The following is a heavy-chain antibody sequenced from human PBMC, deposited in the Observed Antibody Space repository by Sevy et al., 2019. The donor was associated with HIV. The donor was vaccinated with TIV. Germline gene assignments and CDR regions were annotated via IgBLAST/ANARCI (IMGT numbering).Heavy chain of an antibody. CDR2: IGSSSSYI. Sequence: GGSLRLSCAASGFTFSSYSMNWVRQAPGKGLEWVSGIGSSSSYIYYADSVKGRFTISRDNAKNSLYLQMNSLRAEDTAVYYCARDREQQLSDYWGQGTLVTVSS. D-gene: IGHD6-13*01. CDR1: GFTFSSYS. V-gene: IGHV3-21*01. J-gene: IGHJ4*02. CDR3: ARDREQQLSDY.